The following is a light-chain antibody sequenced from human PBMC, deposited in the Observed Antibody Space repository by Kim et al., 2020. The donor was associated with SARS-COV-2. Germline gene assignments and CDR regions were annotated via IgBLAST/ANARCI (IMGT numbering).Light chain of an antibody. CDR3: QQYGSSPST. Sequence: LSPGERATLSCRASQSVSRSYLAWYQQKPGQAPRLLIYGASSRATGIPDRFSGSGSGTDFTLTISRLEPEDFAVYYCQQYGSSPSTFGQGTKLEI. J-gene: IGKJ2*02. CDR2: GAS. V-gene: IGKV3-20*01. CDR1: QSVSRSY.